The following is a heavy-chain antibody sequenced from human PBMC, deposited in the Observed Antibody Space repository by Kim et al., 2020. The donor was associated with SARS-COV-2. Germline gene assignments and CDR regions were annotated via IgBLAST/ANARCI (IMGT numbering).Heavy chain of an antibody. CDR2: ISGTAHST. D-gene: IGHD2-15*01. Sequence: GGSLRLSCAASGFTFSDYAMNWVRQAPGKGLEWVSGISGTAHSTEFADSVTGRFTISRDNSKNTLSLQLHSLRVEATATYYCEKDRVSVSRIGYFDS. V-gene: IGHV3-23*01. CDR1: GFTFSDYA. CDR3: EKDRVSVSRIGYFDS. J-gene: IGHJ5*01.